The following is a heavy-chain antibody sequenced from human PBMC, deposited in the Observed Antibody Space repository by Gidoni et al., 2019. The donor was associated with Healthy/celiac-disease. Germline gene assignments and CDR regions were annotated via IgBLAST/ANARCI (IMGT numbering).Heavy chain of an antibody. D-gene: IGHD6-13*01. CDR3: ATDLRRPRQQLVRYGMDV. CDR1: GSTLTELS. V-gene: IGHV1-24*01. Sequence: QVQLVQSGAEVKKPGASVTVSCKVSGSTLTELSMHWVRQAPGKGLEWMGGFDPEDGETIYAQKFQGRVTMTEDTSTDTAYMELSSLRSEDTAVYYWATDLRRPRQQLVRYGMDVWGQGTTVTVSS. J-gene: IGHJ6*02. CDR2: FDPEDGET.